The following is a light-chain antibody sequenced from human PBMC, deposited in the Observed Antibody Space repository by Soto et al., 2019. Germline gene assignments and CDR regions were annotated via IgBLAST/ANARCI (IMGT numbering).Light chain of an antibody. CDR1: QSVSSN. CDR3: QQHHKWPLT. V-gene: IGKV3-15*01. CDR2: GAS. J-gene: IGKJ4*01. Sequence: EIVMTQSPATLSVSPGERATLSCRASQSVSSNLAWYQEKPGQAPRLLIYGASTRATGIPARFSGSGSGTDFTLTITSLQSEDFAVYYCQQHHKWPLTFGGGTKVDI.